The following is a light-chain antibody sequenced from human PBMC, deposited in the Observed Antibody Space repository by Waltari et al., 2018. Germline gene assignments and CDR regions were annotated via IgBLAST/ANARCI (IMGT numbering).Light chain of an antibody. V-gene: IGLV1-40*01. J-gene: IGLJ1*01. CDR3: QSYDSSLSGWV. CDR2: RNS. CDR1: SSNIGAGYD. Sequence: QSVLTQPPSVSGAPGQRVTISCTGSSSNIGAGYDVHWYQQLPGTAPKLLIYRNSNRPPGGPGRCSGSKSGTSASLTITGLQAEDEADYYCQSYDSSLSGWVFGTGTKVTVL.